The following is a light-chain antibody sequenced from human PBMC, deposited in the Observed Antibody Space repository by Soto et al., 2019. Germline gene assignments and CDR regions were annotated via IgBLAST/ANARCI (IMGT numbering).Light chain of an antibody. CDR2: DVG. CDR1: SSDIGGYNF. J-gene: IGLJ1*01. Sequence: QSALTQPASVSGSTGLSITIACTGASSDIGGYNFVSWYQQHPGKAPKLLIYDVGNRPSGVSNRFSGSKSGNTASLTISGLQAEDETHYYCNSYRTVSTYVFGTGTKLTV. V-gene: IGLV2-14*01. CDR3: NSYRTVSTYV.